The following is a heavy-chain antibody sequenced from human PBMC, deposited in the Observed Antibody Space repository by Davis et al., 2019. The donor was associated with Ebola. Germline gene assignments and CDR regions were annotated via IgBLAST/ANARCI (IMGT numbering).Heavy chain of an antibody. CDR2: IYYSGST. J-gene: IGHJ5*02. Sequence: SETLSLTCTVSGGSISSSSYYWSWIRQPPGKGLEWIGYIYYSGSTNYNPSLKSRVTISVDTSKNQFSLKLSSVTAADTAVYYCARERGVRFDPWGQGTLVTVSS. CDR1: GGSISSSSYY. D-gene: IGHD2-21*01. CDR3: ARERGVRFDP. V-gene: IGHV4-61*01.